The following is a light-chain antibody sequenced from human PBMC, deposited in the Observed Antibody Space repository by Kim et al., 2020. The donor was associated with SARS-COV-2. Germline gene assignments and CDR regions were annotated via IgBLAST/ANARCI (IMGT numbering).Light chain of an antibody. V-gene: IGLV1-51*01. Sequence: GQKVTSSCSGSSPNIGNNYVSWYQQLPGTAPKLLIYDNNKRPPGIPDRFSGSKSGTSATLGITGLQTGDEADYYCGTWDSSLSAGVFGGGTQLTVL. CDR2: DNN. J-gene: IGLJ3*02. CDR1: SPNIGNNY. CDR3: GTWDSSLSAGV.